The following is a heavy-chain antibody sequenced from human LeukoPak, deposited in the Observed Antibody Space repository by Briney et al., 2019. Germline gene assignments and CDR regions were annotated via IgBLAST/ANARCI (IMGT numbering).Heavy chain of an antibody. J-gene: IGHJ4*02. CDR3: ARMMYGNGWNRYYFDY. D-gene: IGHD6-19*01. Sequence: PSETLSLTCTVSGDSISSYNHYWGWLRQPPGTGLEWLGSICYGGSTHDNPSLKSRVTISVDTSKNQFSLRVTSATAADTAVYYCARMMYGNGWNRYYFDYWGQGTLVTVSS. CDR2: ICYGGST. V-gene: IGHV4-39*01. CDR1: GDSISSYNHY.